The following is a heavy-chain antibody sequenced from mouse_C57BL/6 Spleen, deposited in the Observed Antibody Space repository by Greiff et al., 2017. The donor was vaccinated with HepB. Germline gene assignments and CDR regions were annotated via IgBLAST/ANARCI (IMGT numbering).Heavy chain of an antibody. D-gene: IGHD2-5*01. V-gene: IGHV1-64*01. J-gene: IGHJ3*01. CDR3: ARSEGYYSNYSCAY. Sequence: VQLQQSGAELVKPGASVKLSCKASGYTFTSYWMHWVKQRPGQGLEWIGMIHPNSGSTNYNEKFKSKATLTVDKSSSTAYMQLSSLTSEDSAVYYCARSEGYYSNYSCAYWGQGTLVTVSA. CDR1: GYTFTSYW. CDR2: IHPNSGST.